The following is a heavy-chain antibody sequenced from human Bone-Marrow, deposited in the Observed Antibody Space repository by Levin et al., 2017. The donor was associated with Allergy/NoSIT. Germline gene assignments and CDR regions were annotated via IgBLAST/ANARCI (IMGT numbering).Heavy chain of an antibody. Sequence: GASVKVSCAASGFTFNDAWMTWARQAPGKGLEWVGRIKPKTDGGTTDYAAPVKGRFTISRDDSKSMLYLQMDSLKTEDTAVYYCTRGHYGNWGQGTLVTVSS. J-gene: IGHJ4*02. D-gene: IGHD3-10*01. CDR1: GFTFNDAW. CDR3: TRGHYGN. V-gene: IGHV3-15*05. CDR2: IKPKTDGGTT.